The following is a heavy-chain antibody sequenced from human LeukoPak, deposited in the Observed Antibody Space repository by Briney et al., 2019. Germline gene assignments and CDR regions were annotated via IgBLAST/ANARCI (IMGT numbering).Heavy chain of an antibody. D-gene: IGHD2-2*01. Sequence: SETLSLTCAVYGGSFSGYYWSWIRQPPGKGLEWIGEINHSGSTNYNPSLKSRVTISVDTSKNQFSLKLSPVTAADTAVYYCARTGEHCSSTSCSLLFDYWGQGTLVTVSS. CDR3: ARTGEHCSSTSCSLLFDY. V-gene: IGHV4-34*01. CDR1: GGSFSGYY. J-gene: IGHJ4*02. CDR2: INHSGST.